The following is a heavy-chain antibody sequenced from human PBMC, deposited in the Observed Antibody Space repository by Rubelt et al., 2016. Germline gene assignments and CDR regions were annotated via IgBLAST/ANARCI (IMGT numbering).Heavy chain of an antibody. V-gene: IGHV1-69*06. CDR1: GYTFTSYG. D-gene: IGHD3-3*02. Sequence: QVQLVQSGAEVKKPGASVKVSCKASGYTFTSYGISWVRQAPGQGLEWMGGIFPIFGTANYARKFQGRVRITADKSTSTAYMELSSLRSEDTAVYYCARVLAGRVYWGQGTLVTVSS. CDR2: IFPIFGTA. CDR3: ARVLAGRVY. J-gene: IGHJ4*02.